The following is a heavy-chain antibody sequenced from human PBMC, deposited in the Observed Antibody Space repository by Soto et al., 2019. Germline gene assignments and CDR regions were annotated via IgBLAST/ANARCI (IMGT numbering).Heavy chain of an antibody. Sequence: QAQLVQSGAEVKKPGASVRVSCKTSGYPFTDYFIHWVRQAPGQGLEWLGIISLYHHSTSYAQKFQGRLTVTADTSTTTVYMDLSSLTSEDSAVYWCARELYSCGGDCPYYMDYWGQCTLVTVSS. J-gene: IGHJ4*02. V-gene: IGHV1-46*01. CDR3: ARELYSCGGDCPYYMDY. CDR2: ISLYHHST. CDR1: GYPFTDYF. D-gene: IGHD2-21*02.